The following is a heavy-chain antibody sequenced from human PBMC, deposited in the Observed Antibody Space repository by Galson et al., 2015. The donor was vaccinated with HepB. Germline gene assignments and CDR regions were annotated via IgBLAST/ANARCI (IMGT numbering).Heavy chain of an antibody. Sequence: SLRLSCAASGFTFSSYWMHWVRQAPGKGLVWVSRINSDGSSTSYADSVKGRFTISRDNAKNTLYLQMNSLRAEDTAVYYCARAHYCTGGVCPADVWGKGTTVTVSS. D-gene: IGHD2-8*02. V-gene: IGHV3-74*01. J-gene: IGHJ6*04. CDR2: INSDGSST. CDR3: ARAHYCTGGVCPADV. CDR1: GFTFSSYW.